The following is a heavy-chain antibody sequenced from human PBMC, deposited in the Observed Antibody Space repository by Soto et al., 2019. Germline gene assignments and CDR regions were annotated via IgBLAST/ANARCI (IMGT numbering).Heavy chain of an antibody. Sequence: PSETLSLTCTVSRGCLSGYYWSWIRQSTEKGLEWIGHVYYSGSTKYNPSLKSRVTISVDTSKNQFSLNLRSVTAADTAVYYCAMTVTTLYNWFYPCAQRILVTVSS. V-gene: IGHV4-59*08. J-gene: IGHJ5*02. CDR1: RGCLSGYY. CDR3: AMTVTTLYNWFYP. CDR2: VYYSGST. D-gene: IGHD4-4*01.